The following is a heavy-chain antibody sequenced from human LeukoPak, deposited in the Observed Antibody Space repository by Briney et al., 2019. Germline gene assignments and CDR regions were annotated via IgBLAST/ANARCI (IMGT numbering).Heavy chain of an antibody. V-gene: IGHV3-48*01. J-gene: IGHJ4*02. D-gene: IGHD3-22*01. CDR3: ARAVKSDYYDSSGYYSY. CDR1: GFPFSNYA. CDR2: ISSSSSTI. Sequence: GGSLRLSCVASGFPFSNYAMSWVRQAPGKGLEWVSYISSSSSTIYYADSVKGRFTISRDNAKNSLYMQMNSLRAEDTAVYYCARAVKSDYYDSSGYYSYWGQGTLVTVCS.